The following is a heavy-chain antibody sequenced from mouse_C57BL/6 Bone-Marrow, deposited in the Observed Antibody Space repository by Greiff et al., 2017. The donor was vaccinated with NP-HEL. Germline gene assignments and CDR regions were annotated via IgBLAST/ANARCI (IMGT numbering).Heavy chain of an antibody. CDR3: ARWGFNWEAWFAY. CDR2: IYPGDGDT. V-gene: IGHV1-82*01. Sequence: QVQLKESGPELVKPGASVKISCKASGYAFSSSWMNWVKQRPGKGLEWIGRIYPGDGDTNYNGKFKGKATLTADKSSSTAYMQLSSLTSEDSAVYFCARWGFNWEAWFAYWGQGTLVTVSA. CDR1: GYAFSSSW. J-gene: IGHJ3*01. D-gene: IGHD4-1*01.